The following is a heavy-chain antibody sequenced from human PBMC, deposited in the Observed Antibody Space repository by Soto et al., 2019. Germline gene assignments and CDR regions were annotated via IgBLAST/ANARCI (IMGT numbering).Heavy chain of an antibody. CDR1: GFIFSDYA. D-gene: IGHD3-16*01. CDR2: ISASGGNI. CDR3: AKVAGGLGYFDL. V-gene: IGHV3-23*01. J-gene: IGHJ2*01. Sequence: EVQLLESGGGLARPGGSLRLSCVASGFIFSDYAMTWIRQAPGKGLEWVATISASGGNIEYTDSLKGRFTISGDNSKKTVYLQINGLTADDTAVHYCAKVAGGLGYFDLWGRGTLVTVSS.